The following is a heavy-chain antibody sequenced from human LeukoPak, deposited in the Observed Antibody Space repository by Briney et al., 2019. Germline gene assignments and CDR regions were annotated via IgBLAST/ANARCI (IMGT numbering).Heavy chain of an antibody. D-gene: IGHD3-9*01. V-gene: IGHV1-69*05. Sequence: SVKVSCKASGYTFPNYDINWVRQAPGQGLEWMGGIIPIFGTANYAQKFQGRVTITTDESTSTAYMELSSLRPEDTAVYYCARAPLGRDYDILTGDQTYCYYYMDLWGKGTTVTVSS. CDR3: ARAPLGRDYDILTGDQTYCYYYMDL. CDR1: GYTFPNYD. CDR2: IIPIFGTA. J-gene: IGHJ6*03.